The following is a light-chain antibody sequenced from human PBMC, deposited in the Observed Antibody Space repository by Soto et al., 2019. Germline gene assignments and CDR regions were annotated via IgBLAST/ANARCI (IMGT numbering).Light chain of an antibody. J-gene: IGLJ2*01. CDR2: GNT. CDR3: QSYDGSLRAVV. Sequence: QSVLTQPPSVSGAPGQRVTISCSGSSSNIGAGYDIHWYQQLPGTAPKLLIFGNTNRPSGVPDRFSGSKSGTSASLAITGLQAEDEADYYCQSYDGSLRAVVFGGGTKVTVL. V-gene: IGLV1-40*01. CDR1: SSNIGAGYD.